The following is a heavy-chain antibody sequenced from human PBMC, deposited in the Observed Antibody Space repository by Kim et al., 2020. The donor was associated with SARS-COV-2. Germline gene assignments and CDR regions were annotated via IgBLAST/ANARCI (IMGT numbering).Heavy chain of an antibody. CDR2: ISGSGGST. J-gene: IGHJ4*02. CDR3: AKDLPVSSGWLPATPKYYFDD. V-gene: IGHV3-23*01. CDR1: GFTFSSYA. Sequence: GGSLRLSCAASGFTFSSYAMSWVRQAPGKGLEWVSAISGSGGSTYYADSVKGRFTISRDNSKNTLYLQMNSLRAEDTAVYYCAKDLPVSSGWLPATPKYYFDDWGQGTLVTVSS. D-gene: IGHD6-19*01.